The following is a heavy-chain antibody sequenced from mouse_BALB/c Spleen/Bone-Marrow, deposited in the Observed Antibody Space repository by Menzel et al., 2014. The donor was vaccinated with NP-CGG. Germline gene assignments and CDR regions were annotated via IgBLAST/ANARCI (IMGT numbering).Heavy chain of an antibody. J-gene: IGHJ3*01. CDR2: VGGGDSYT. D-gene: IGHD1-1*01. CDR3: AFITAIAY. CDR1: GFTFSSYG. Sequence: DVKLVESGGDLVEPGGSLKLSCAASGFTFSSYGMSWVRQTPDKRLEWVATVGGGDSYTYYPDFVKGRFTISRDIAKNTLYLHMSSLKSEDTAMYYCAFITAIAYWGQGTLVTVSA. V-gene: IGHV5-6*02.